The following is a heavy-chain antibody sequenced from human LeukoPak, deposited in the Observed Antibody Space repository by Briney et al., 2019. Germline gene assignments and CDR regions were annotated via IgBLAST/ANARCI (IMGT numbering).Heavy chain of an antibody. CDR3: ARSCSGGSCYSDFDY. Sequence: SETLSLTCAVYGGSFSGYYWSWIRQPPGKGLEWIGEINHSGSTNYNPSLKSRVTISVDTSKNQFSLKLSSVTAADTAVYYCARSCSGGSCYSDFDYRGQGTLVTVSS. J-gene: IGHJ4*02. CDR1: GGSFSGYY. D-gene: IGHD2-15*01. V-gene: IGHV4-34*01. CDR2: INHSGST.